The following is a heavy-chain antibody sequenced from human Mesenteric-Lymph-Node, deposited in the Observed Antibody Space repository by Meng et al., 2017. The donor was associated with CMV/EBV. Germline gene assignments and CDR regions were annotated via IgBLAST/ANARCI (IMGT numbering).Heavy chain of an antibody. CDR3: ARAGAPGEYNWFDP. V-gene: IGHV1-2*02. D-gene: IGHD3-10*01. CDR1: GYTFTDYY. J-gene: IGHJ5*02. Sequence: ASVKVSCKASGYTFTDYYILWVRQAPGQGLEYMGWINPNSGLTIHAQKFQGRVTITTDESTGTAYMELSSLRSEDTAVYYCARAGAPGEYNWFDPWGQGTLVTVSS. CDR2: INPNSGLT.